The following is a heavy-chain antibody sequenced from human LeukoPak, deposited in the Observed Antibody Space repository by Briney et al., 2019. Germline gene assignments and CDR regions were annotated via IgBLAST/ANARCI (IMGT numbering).Heavy chain of an antibody. CDR2: ISPNGGST. CDR3: AILSGYESGY. V-gene: IGHV3-64*01. D-gene: IGHD5-12*01. CDR1: GFTFSNYA. J-gene: IGHJ4*02. Sequence: GSLRLSCAVSGFTFSNYAMHWVRQAPGKGLEYVSTISPNGGSTYYANSVKGRFTISRDNSKNTLYLQMGSLRAEDMAVYYCAILSGYESGYWGQGTLVTVSS.